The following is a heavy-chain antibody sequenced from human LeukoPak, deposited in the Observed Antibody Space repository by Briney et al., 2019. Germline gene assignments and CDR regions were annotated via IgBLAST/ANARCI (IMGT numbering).Heavy chain of an antibody. CDR3: ARVGGVSGRAFDM. V-gene: IGHV3-21*01. J-gene: IGHJ3*02. Sequence: SLRLSCKVSGFTFSSFSMNWVRQAPGKGLEWVSSISSSSSYIYYADSVKGRFTISGDNAKNTLYLQMNSLRVEDTAVYYCARVGGVSGRAFDMWGQGTMVTVSS. D-gene: IGHD6-25*01. CDR2: ISSSSSYI. CDR1: GFTFSSFS.